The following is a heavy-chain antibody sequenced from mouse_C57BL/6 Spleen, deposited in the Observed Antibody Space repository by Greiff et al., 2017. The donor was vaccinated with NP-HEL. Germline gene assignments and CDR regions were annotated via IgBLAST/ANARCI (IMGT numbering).Heavy chain of an antibody. CDR3: ARATTEVAPSYFEV. Sequence: VQLQQSGPGLVQPSQSLSITCTVSGFSLTSYGVHWVRQSPGKGLEWLGVIWSGGSTDYNAAFISRLSISKDNSKGQVFFKMNSLQADETAIYYSARATTEVAPSYFEVWGTGTTVTVSS. CDR1: GFSLTSYG. CDR2: IWSGGST. D-gene: IGHD1-1*01. J-gene: IGHJ1*03. V-gene: IGHV2-2*01.